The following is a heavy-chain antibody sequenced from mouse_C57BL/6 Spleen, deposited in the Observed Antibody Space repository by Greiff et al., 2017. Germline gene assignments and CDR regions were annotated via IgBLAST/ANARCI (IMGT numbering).Heavy chain of an antibody. CDR1: GYAFSSSW. V-gene: IGHV1-82*01. D-gene: IGHD1-1*01. Sequence: VQLQESGPELVKPGASVTISCTASGYAFSSSWMNWVKPRPGKGLEWIGRIYPGDGDTNYNGKFKGKATLTADKSSSTAYMQLSSLTSEDSAVYFCARSSYYYGSPSYCDYWCQGTTLTGSS. CDR2: IYPGDGDT. J-gene: IGHJ2*01. CDR3: ARSSYYYGSPSYCDY.